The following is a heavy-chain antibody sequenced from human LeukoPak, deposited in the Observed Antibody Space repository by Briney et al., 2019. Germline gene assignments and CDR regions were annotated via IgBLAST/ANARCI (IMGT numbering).Heavy chain of an antibody. Sequence: ASVKVSCKVSGYTLTELSMHWVRRAPGKGLEWMGGFDPEDGETIYAEKFQGRVTMTEDTSTDTAYMELSTLRSEDTAVYYCATLSTSYFDSSGYYSTFLDYWGQGTRVTVSS. D-gene: IGHD3-22*01. V-gene: IGHV1-24*01. J-gene: IGHJ4*02. CDR2: FDPEDGET. CDR3: ATLSTSYFDSSGYYSTFLDY. CDR1: GYTLTELS.